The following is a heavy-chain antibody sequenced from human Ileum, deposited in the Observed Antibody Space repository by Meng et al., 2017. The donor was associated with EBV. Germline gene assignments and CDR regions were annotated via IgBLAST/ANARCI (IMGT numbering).Heavy chain of an antibody. D-gene: IGHD3-10*01. CDR3: VRVRGDFDY. V-gene: IGHV4-39*07. J-gene: IGHJ4*02. CDR1: GDSVSDTNYF. CDR2: INSNWNT. Sequence: QLQLQESGPGLVNPSXTLSLTCLVSGDSVSDTNYFWGWIRQPPGKGLEWIGSINSNWNTYYNPSLTSRVTMSVDTSKNQFSLKLSSVTAADTAVYYCVRVRGDFDYWGQGTLVTVSS.